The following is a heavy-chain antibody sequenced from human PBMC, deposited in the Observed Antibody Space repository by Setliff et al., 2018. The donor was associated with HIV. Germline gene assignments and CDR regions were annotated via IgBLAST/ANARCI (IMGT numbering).Heavy chain of an antibody. CDR2: IYYSGST. D-gene: IGHD4-4*01. V-gene: IGHV4-59*12. Sequence: SETLSLTCTVSGGSISSYYWSWIRQPPGKGLEWIGYIYYSGSTNYNPSLKSRVTISVDTSKNQFSLKVSSVTAADTAVYYCARARGNTYYYYYMDVWGKGTTVTVSS. CDR1: GGSISSYY. CDR3: ARARGNTYYYYYMDV. J-gene: IGHJ6*03.